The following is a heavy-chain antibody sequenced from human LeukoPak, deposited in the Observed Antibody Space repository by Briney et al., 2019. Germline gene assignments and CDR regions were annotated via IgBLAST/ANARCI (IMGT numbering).Heavy chain of an antibody. CDR3: ARGGFPYYYYGMDV. Sequence: PGRSLRLSCAASGFTFSSYGMHWVRQAPGKGLEWVAVIWYDGSNKNYADSVKGRFTISRDNSKNTLYLQMNSLRAGDTAVYYCARGGFPYYYYGMDVWGKGTTVTVSS. CDR1: GFTFSSYG. CDR2: IWYDGSNK. J-gene: IGHJ6*04. V-gene: IGHV3-33*01.